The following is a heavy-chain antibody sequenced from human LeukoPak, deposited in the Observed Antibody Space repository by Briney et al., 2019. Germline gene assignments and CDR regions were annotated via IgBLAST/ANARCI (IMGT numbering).Heavy chain of an antibody. D-gene: IGHD6-19*01. CDR3: AKDHVFSGWGVYVDY. Sequence: GGSLRLSCAASGFTFSSNGMHWVRQAPGKGLEWVAFIRYDGSNKYYADSVKGRFTISRDNSKNTLYLQMNSLRAEDTAVYYCAKDHVFSGWGVYVDYWGQGTLVTVSS. J-gene: IGHJ4*02. V-gene: IGHV3-30*02. CDR2: IRYDGSNK. CDR1: GFTFSSNG.